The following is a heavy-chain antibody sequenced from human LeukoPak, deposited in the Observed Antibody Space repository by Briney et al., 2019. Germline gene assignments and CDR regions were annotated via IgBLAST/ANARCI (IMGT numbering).Heavy chain of an antibody. Sequence: ASVKVSCKASGYTFTVYHMHWVRQAPGQGLEWLGWINPNSGGTNYAPRFQGRVTMTRETSISTAYMELSRLTSDDTARYYCAVAYCGGDCYPGAFDIWGQGTLVPVSS. CDR1: GYTFTVYH. V-gene: IGHV1-2*02. D-gene: IGHD2-21*02. CDR3: AVAYCGGDCYPGAFDI. CDR2: INPNSGGT. J-gene: IGHJ3*02.